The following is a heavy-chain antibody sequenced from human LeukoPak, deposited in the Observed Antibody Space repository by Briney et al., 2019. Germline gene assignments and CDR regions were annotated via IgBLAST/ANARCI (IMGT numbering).Heavy chain of an antibody. CDR1: GGSMRTYS. Sequence: SETLSLTCSVSGGSMRTYSWSWIRQAPGKRLEWIGYTLYSGTTDYNPSLKSRVSISVDSSKNQFSLRLSSVTAADTALYYCARNSERFGDPDAFDIWGRGTMVTVSS. CDR3: ARNSERFGDPDAFDI. V-gene: IGHV4-59*01. J-gene: IGHJ3*02. CDR2: TLYSGTT. D-gene: IGHD3-10*01.